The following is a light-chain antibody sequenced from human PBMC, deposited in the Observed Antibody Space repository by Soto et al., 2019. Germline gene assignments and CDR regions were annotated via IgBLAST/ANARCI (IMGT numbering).Light chain of an antibody. CDR3: SSPV. Sequence: QSALTQPPSASGSPGQSVTISCTGTSSDVGGYNYVSWYQQHPGKAPKLMIYEVSKRPSGVPDRFSGSKSGNTASLTVSGLQAEDEADYYCSSPVFGGGTQLTVL. CDR1: SSDVGGYNY. CDR2: EVS. J-gene: IGLJ2*01. V-gene: IGLV2-8*01.